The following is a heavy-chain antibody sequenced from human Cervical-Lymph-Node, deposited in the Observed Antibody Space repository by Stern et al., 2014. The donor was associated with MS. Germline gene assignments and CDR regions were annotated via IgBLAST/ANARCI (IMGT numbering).Heavy chain of an antibody. CDR2: IKTITGNP. Sequence: QVQLVQSGPELKKPGASVKVSCMASGYTFTRYAMNWVRQAPRQGPEWLGWIKTITGNPTYAQAFTGRFVFSLDTSVRTAYLQINSLEAEDTAVYYCARGNVDSLVSTKRIDYWGQGTLVTVSS. V-gene: IGHV7-4-1*02. J-gene: IGHJ4*02. CDR3: ARGNVDSLVSTKRIDY. D-gene: IGHD5-12*01. CDR1: GYTFTRYA.